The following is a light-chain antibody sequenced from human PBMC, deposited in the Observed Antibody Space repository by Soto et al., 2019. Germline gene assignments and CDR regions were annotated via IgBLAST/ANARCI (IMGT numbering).Light chain of an antibody. Sequence: IVMTQSPATLSVSPGGRATLSCRASQSVSSSYLAWYQQKPGQAPRLLIYGASSRATGIPDRFSGSGSGTDFTLTISRLEPEDFAVYYCQQYGSSYTFGQGTRLEI. CDR3: QQYGSSYT. V-gene: IGKV3-20*01. CDR1: QSVSSSY. CDR2: GAS. J-gene: IGKJ5*01.